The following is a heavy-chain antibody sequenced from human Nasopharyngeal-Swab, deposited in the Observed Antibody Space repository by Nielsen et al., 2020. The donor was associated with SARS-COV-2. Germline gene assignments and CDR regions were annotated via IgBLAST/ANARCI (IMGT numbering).Heavy chain of an antibody. D-gene: IGHD2-15*01. CDR2: IWYDGSDK. CDR1: GFTFSSYW. V-gene: IGHV3-33*08. CDR3: ARRYCSAGSCMPGDC. Sequence: GGSLRLSCAASGFTFSSYWMSWVRQAPGKGLEWVASIWYDGSDKYYADSVKGRFTISRDNSKNTLYLQMNSLRAEDTAVYYCARRYCSAGSCMPGDCWGQGTLVTVSS. J-gene: IGHJ4*02.